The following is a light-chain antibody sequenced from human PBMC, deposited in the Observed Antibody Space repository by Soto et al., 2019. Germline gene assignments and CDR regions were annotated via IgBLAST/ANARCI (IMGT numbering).Light chain of an antibody. V-gene: IGKV3D-15*01. CDR1: QSVSSN. Sequence: EIVMTQSPATLSVSPGERATLSCRASQSVSSNLAWYQHKPGQAPSLLIYGASTRATGIPARFSGSGSGTEFTLTISSLQSEDFAVYYCQQYNNWPALTFGGGTKVEIK. CDR2: GAS. J-gene: IGKJ4*01. CDR3: QQYNNWPALT.